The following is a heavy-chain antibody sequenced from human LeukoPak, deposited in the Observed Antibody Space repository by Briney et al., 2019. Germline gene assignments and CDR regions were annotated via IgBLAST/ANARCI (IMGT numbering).Heavy chain of an antibody. V-gene: IGHV1-3*01. CDR2: INAGNGNT. CDR3: ASPLMIAAAGIYYFGY. J-gene: IGHJ4*02. CDR1: GYTFISYA. Sequence: ASVKVSCKASGYTFISYAMHWVRQAPGQRLEWMGWINAGNGNTKYSQKFQGRVTITRDTSASTAYMELSSLRSEDTAVYYCASPLMIAAAGIYYFGYWGQGTLVTVSS. D-gene: IGHD6-13*01.